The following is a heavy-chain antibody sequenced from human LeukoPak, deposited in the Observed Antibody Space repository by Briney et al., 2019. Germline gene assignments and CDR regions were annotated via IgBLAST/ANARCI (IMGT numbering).Heavy chain of an antibody. D-gene: IGHD1-1*01. J-gene: IGHJ6*02. CDR3: AKPLLEDGYYYGMDV. CDR2: ISGSGGST. CDR1: GFTFSSYA. Sequence: GGSLRLSCAASGFTFSSYAMSWVRQAPGKGLEWVSAISGSGGSTYYADSVKGRFTISRGNSKNTLYLQMNSLRAEDTAVYYCAKPLLEDGYYYGMDVWGQGTTVTVSS. V-gene: IGHV3-23*01.